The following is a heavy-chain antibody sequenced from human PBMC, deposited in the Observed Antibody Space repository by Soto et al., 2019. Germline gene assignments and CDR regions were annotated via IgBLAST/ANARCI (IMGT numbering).Heavy chain of an antibody. CDR2: ISGGST. CDR1: GFTFSRYA. J-gene: IGHJ5*02. D-gene: IGHD3-3*01. V-gene: IGHV3-23*01. CDR3: AKTFYDFWSGYQNWFDP. Sequence: GGSLRLSCAASGFTFSRYAMTWVRQAPGKGLEWVSVISGGSTYYADSVKGRFTISRDNSKNTLYLQMNSLRAEDTAVYYCAKTFYDFWSGYQNWFDPWGQGALVTVSS.